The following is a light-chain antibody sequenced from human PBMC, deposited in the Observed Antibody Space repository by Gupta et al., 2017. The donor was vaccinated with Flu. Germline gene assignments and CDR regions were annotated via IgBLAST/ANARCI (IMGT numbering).Light chain of an antibody. CDR2: DAS. Sequence: SLAASVGDRGTITCQARQDIRHFLNWYQQKPGKAPNLLIYDASNLEKGGTSRCSGSGDGTDFTFTISSRQPEDIEAYYCQQEDKLHPIFTFGHGTKVEIK. V-gene: IGKV1-33*01. CDR1: QDIRHF. J-gene: IGKJ3*01. CDR3: QQEDKLHPIFT.